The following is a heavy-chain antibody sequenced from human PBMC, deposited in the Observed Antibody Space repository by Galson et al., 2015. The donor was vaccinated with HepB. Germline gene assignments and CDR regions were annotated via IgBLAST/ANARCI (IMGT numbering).Heavy chain of an antibody. D-gene: IGHD6-13*01. CDR2: IYSGGST. CDR3: ARESDSSSWYYFDY. Sequence: SLRLSCAASGFTVSSNYMSWVRQAPGKGLEWVSVIYSGGSTYYADSVKGRFTISRDNSKNTLYLQMNSLRAEDTAVYYCARESDSSSWYYFDYWSQGTLVTVSS. V-gene: IGHV3-53*01. CDR1: GFTVSSNY. J-gene: IGHJ4*02.